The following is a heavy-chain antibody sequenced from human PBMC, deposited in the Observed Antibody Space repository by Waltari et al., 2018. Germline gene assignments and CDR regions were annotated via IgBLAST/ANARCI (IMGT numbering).Heavy chain of an antibody. CDR2: IYYMGSN. CDR3: ARAKYSSSWTTYYYYYGMDV. Sequence: QVQLQESGPGLVKPSETLSLTCTVSGGSISSHYWSWIRQPPGKGLEWIGYIYYMGSNNDTLSLTRRVTISVDTSKIQFSVKLSSVTAADTAVYYCARAKYSSSWTTYYYYYGMDVWGQGTTVTVSS. J-gene: IGHJ6*02. V-gene: IGHV4-59*08. D-gene: IGHD6-13*01. CDR1: GGSISSHY.